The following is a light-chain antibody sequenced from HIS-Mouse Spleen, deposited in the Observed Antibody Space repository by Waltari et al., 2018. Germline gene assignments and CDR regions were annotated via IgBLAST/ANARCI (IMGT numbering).Light chain of an antibody. V-gene: IGLV3-10*01. CDR1: AFPKKY. CDR3: DSTDSSGNHRV. Sequence: SYELTQPPSVSVSPGQTARITCSGDAFPKKYAYWYQQKSGQAPVLVIYEDSKRPSGITERFSGSSSGTMATLTISGAQVEDEADYYCDSTDSSGNHRVFGGGTKLTVL. J-gene: IGLJ2*01. CDR2: EDS.